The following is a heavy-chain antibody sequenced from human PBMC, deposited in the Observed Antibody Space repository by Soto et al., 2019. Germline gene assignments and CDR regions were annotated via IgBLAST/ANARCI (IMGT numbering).Heavy chain of an antibody. Sequence: EVQLVESGGGLVQPGGSLRLSCAASGFTFSSYDMHWVRQATGKGLEWVSAIGTAGDTYYPGSVKGRFTISRENAKNSLYLQINSLRAEDTAVYYCARARVGASYFDYWGQGTLVTVSS. CDR2: IGTAGDT. CDR1: GFTFSSYD. D-gene: IGHD1-26*01. V-gene: IGHV3-13*01. CDR3: ARARVGASYFDY. J-gene: IGHJ4*02.